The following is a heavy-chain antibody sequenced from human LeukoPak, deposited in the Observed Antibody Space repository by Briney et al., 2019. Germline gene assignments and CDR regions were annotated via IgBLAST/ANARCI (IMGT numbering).Heavy chain of an antibody. V-gene: IGHV3-21*01. Sequence: GGSLRLSCAASGFTFSSYSMNWVRQAPGKGLEWVSSISSSSSYIYYADSVKGRFTISRDNAKNSLYLQMNSLRAEDTAVYYCASQLWFGESYFDYWGQGTLVTLSS. CDR3: ASQLWFGESYFDY. CDR1: GFTFSSYS. D-gene: IGHD3-10*01. J-gene: IGHJ4*02. CDR2: ISSSSSYI.